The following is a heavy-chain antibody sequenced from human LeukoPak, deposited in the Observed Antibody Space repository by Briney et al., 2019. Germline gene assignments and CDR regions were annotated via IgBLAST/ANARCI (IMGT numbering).Heavy chain of an antibody. D-gene: IGHD2-15*01. CDR1: GYSISSGYY. CDR3: ARAGYCSAGSCLGADY. Sequence: SETLSLTCTVSGYSISSGYYWGWIRQPPGKGLEWIGSIYHSGSTYYNPSLKSRVTISVDTSKNQFSLNLSSVTAADTAVYYCARAGYCSAGSCLGADYWGQGTLVTVSS. CDR2: IYHSGST. V-gene: IGHV4-38-2*02. J-gene: IGHJ4*02.